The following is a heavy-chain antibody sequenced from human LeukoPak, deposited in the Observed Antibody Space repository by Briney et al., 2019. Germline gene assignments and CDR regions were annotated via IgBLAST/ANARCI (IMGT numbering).Heavy chain of an antibody. J-gene: IGHJ5*02. Sequence: SQTLSLTCTVSGGSIRSGDYYWSWIRQPPGKGLEWIGYIYYSGSTNYNPSLKSRVTISVDTSKNQFSLKLSSVTAADTAVYYCARGYYDILTGYSSAFDPWGQGTLVTASS. CDR1: GGSIRSGDYY. D-gene: IGHD3-9*01. CDR2: IYYSGST. V-gene: IGHV4-61*08. CDR3: ARGYYDILTGYSSAFDP.